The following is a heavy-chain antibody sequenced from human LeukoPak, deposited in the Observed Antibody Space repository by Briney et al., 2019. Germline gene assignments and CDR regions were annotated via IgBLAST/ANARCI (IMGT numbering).Heavy chain of an antibody. Sequence: GGSLRLSCAASGFTVSSNYMSWVRQAPGKGLEWVSVIYSGGSTYYADYVKGRFTISRDNSKNTLYLQMNSLRAEDTAVYYCGRWRSSSWSDYFDYWGQGTLVTVSS. J-gene: IGHJ4*02. V-gene: IGHV3-53*01. CDR3: GRWRSSSWSDYFDY. CDR1: GFTVSSNY. D-gene: IGHD6-13*01. CDR2: IYSGGST.